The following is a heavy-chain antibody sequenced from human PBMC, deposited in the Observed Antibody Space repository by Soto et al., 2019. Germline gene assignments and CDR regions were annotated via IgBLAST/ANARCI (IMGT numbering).Heavy chain of an antibody. CDR2: IYYSGST. V-gene: IGHV4-59*01. CDR1: GGSISSYY. D-gene: IGHD4-4*01. Sequence: SETLSLTCTVSGGSISSYYWSWIRQPPGKGLEWIGYIYYSGSTNYNPSLKSRVTISVDTSKNQFSLKLSSVTAADTAVYYCARRMTTVKSPLRYNWFDPWGQGTLVTVSS. CDR3: ARRMTTVKSPLRYNWFDP. J-gene: IGHJ5*02.